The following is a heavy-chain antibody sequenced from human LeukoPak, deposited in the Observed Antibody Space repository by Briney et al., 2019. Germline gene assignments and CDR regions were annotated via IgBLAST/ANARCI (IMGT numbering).Heavy chain of an antibody. D-gene: IGHD2-2*01. V-gene: IGHV4-34*01. CDR1: GGSFSGYY. J-gene: IGHJ5*02. CDR3: ARSGGCSSTSCYQYNWLDP. Sequence: PSETLSLTCAVYGGSFSGYYWSWIRQPPGKGLEWIGEINHSGSTNYNPSLKSRVTISVDTSKNQFSLKLSSVTAADTAVYYCARSGGCSSTSCYQYNWLDPWGQGTLVTVSS. CDR2: INHSGST.